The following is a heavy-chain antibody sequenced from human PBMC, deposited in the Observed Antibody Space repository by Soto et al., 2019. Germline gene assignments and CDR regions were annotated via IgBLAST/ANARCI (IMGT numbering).Heavy chain of an antibody. V-gene: IGHV4-34*01. CDR3: ARGEPGRSSEIDS. J-gene: IGHJ4*02. CDR1: GGSFGGYY. CDR2: INHSGST. D-gene: IGHD6-6*01. Sequence: SETLSLTCAVYGGSFGGYYCSWIRQPPGKGLEWIGEINHSGSTNYNPSLKSRVTISVDTSKNQFSLKLSSVTAADTAVYYCARGEPGRSSEIDSLGQQTLVTISS.